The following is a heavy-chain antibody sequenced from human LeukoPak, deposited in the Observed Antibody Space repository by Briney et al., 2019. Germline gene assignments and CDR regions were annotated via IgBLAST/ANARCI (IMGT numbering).Heavy chain of an antibody. CDR1: GFTFSTYF. Sequence: GRSLRLSCAASGFTFSTYFMHWVRQAPGKGLEWVADIASDGSHTFYVESVKCRFTISRDNSKNTLYLQMNSLRAEDTAVYFCARERQDTILHSGAFDIWGQGTMVTVSS. CDR2: IASDGSHT. CDR3: ARERQDTILHSGAFDI. V-gene: IGHV3-30-3*01. J-gene: IGHJ3*02. D-gene: IGHD2-21*01.